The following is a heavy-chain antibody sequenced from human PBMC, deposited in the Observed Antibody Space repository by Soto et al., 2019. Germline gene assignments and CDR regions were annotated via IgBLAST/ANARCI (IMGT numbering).Heavy chain of an antibody. D-gene: IGHD3-10*01. Sequence: EVQLVESGGGLVQPGGSLRLSCAASGFTFSNYSMNWVRQAPGKGLEGVSYISSRSSTIYYPDSVKGRFTISRDNAKNSLYLQMNSLRDEDTAVYYCASGSGRGRNAFDIWGQGTMVTVSS. V-gene: IGHV3-48*02. CDR3: ASGSGRGRNAFDI. J-gene: IGHJ3*02. CDR1: GFTFSNYS. CDR2: ISSRSSTI.